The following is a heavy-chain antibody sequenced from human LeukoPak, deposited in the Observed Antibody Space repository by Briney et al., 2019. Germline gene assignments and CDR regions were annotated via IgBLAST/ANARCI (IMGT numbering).Heavy chain of an antibody. CDR3: ARNIVVVPAAPTPTDYYYYYGMDV. CDR1: GYTSTSYD. Sequence: ASVKVSCKASGYTSTSYDINWVRQATGQGLEWMGWMNPNSGNTGYAQKFQGRVTMTRNTSISTAYMELSSLRSEDTAVYYCARNIVVVPAAPTPTDYYYYYGMDVWGQGTTVTVSS. CDR2: MNPNSGNT. V-gene: IGHV1-8*01. J-gene: IGHJ6*02. D-gene: IGHD2-2*01.